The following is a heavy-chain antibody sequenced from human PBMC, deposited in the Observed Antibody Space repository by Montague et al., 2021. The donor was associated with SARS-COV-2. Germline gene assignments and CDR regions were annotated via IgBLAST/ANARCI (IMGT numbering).Heavy chain of an antibody. V-gene: IGHV4-61*01. Sequence: SETLSLTCTVSDGSVISTYPHWHWVRQSPGRGLEWIGGYLFHIDTADYNASLRSRVTISVDTSKNQFSQKLTSVTAADTAVYYCTRGIDSYKTGYWGQGIQVTVSS. CDR2: LFHIDTA. CDR1: DGSVISTYPH. D-gene: IGHD6-13*01. CDR3: TRGIDSYKTGY. J-gene: IGHJ4*02.